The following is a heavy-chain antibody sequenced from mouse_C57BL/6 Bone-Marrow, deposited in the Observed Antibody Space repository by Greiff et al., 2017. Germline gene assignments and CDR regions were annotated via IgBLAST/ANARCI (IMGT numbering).Heavy chain of an antibody. D-gene: IGHD1-3*01. Sequence: VQLQQSGAELARPGASVKLSCKASGYTFTSYGISWVKQRTGQGLEWIGEIYPRSGNTYYNEKFKGKATLTADKSSSTAYMELRSLTSEDSAVYFCAREGGLNPSYWYFDVWGTGTTVTVSS. CDR3: AREGGLNPSYWYFDV. CDR1: GYTFTSYG. V-gene: IGHV1-81*01. CDR2: IYPRSGNT. J-gene: IGHJ1*03.